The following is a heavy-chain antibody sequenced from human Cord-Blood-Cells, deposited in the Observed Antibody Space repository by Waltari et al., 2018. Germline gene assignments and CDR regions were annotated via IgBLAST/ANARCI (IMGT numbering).Heavy chain of an antibody. V-gene: IGHV1-2*02. J-gene: IGHJ4*02. CDR1: GYTFTGYY. Sequence: QVQLVQSGAEVKKPGASVKVSCKASGYTFTGYYMHWVRQAPGQGLEWMGWINPNSGGTNDAKKVEGKGTMTKETSLKTGYMEPGRLGADRTAVLYWAELELGVGLRGQGTLVNVSS. CDR2: INPNSGGT. D-gene: IGHD7-27*01. CDR3: AELELGVGL.